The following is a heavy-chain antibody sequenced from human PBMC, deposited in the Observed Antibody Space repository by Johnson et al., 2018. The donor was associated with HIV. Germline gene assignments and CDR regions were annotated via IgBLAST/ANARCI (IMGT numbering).Heavy chain of an antibody. V-gene: IGHV3-72*01. CDR3: ARESDSSGYRGEAFDI. CDR1: GFTFSDHY. Sequence: VQLVESGGGLVQPGGSLRLSCAASGFTFSDHYMDWVRQAPGKGLEWVGRTRNKANSYTTEYAASVKGRFTISRDDSKNSLYLQMNSLKTEDTAVYYCARESDSSGYRGEAFDIWGQGTMVTVSS. D-gene: IGHD3-22*01. J-gene: IGHJ3*02. CDR2: TRNKANSYTT.